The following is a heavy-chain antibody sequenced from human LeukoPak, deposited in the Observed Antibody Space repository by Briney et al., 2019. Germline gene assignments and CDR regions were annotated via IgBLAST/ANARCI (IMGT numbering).Heavy chain of an antibody. J-gene: IGHJ6*03. CDR2: ISSSSSYI. V-gene: IGHV3-21*01. D-gene: IGHD2-2*01. Sequence: GGSLRLSCAASGFTFSSYSMNWVRQAPGKGLEWVSSISSSSSYIYYADSVKGRFTISRDNAKNPLYLQMNSLRAEDTAVYYCARDNCSSTSCSGGDYYYYYMDVWGKGTTVTVSS. CDR1: GFTFSSYS. CDR3: ARDNCSSTSCSGGDYYYYYMDV.